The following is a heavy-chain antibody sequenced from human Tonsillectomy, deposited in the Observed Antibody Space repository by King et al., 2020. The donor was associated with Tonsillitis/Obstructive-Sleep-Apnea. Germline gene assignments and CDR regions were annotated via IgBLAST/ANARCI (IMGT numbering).Heavy chain of an antibody. CDR2: IYWDDDK. Sequence: TLKESGPTLVKPTQTLTLTCTFSGFSLSTSGVGVGWIRQPPGKALEWLALIYWDDDKRYSPSLKSRLTITKDTSKNQVVLTMTNIDPVDTATSYCAPRKAVWGYDAFDIWGQGTMVTVSS. J-gene: IGHJ3*02. V-gene: IGHV2-5*02. CDR3: APRKAVWGYDAFDI. D-gene: IGHD7-27*01. CDR1: GFSLSTSGVG.